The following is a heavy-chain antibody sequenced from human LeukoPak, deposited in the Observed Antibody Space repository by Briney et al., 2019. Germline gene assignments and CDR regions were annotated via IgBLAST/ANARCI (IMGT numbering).Heavy chain of an antibody. CDR2: INSDGSST. D-gene: IGHD1-26*01. CDR3: AREGSGWEAINDGFDM. J-gene: IGHJ3*02. CDR1: GFTLGSYW. Sequence: PGGSLRLSCAASGFTLGSYWMHWVRQVPGVGLEWVSRINSDGSSTKYADSVKGRFTISRDNAKNTLYLQMNSLRAEDTAVYYCAREGSGWEAINDGFDMWGQGTKVTVSS. V-gene: IGHV3-74*03.